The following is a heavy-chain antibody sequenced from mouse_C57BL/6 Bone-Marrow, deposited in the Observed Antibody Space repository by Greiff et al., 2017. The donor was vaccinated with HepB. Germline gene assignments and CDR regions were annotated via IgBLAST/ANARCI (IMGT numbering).Heavy chain of an antibody. CDR1: GYAFSSSW. Sequence: QVQLQQSGPELVKPGASVKISCKASGYAFSSSWMNWVKQRPGKGLEWIGRIYPGDGDTNYNGKFKGKATLTADKSSSTAYMQLSSLTSEDSAVDVCARERGGKYAMDDGGQGTSVTVSS. J-gene: IGHJ4*01. CDR3: ARERGGKYAMDD. CDR2: IYPGDGDT. V-gene: IGHV1-82*01.